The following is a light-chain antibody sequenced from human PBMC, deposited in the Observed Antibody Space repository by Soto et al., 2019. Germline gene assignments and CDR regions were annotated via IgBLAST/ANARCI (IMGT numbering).Light chain of an antibody. CDR2: DAS. V-gene: IGKV3-11*01. Sequence: IVLTQSPSTLSLSPGERATLSCRASQSVSSYLVWYQQKPGQAPRLLIYDASNRATGIPARFSGSGSGTDFTLTISSLEPEDFAVYYCQQRSNSPITFGQGTRLEIK. J-gene: IGKJ5*01. CDR1: QSVSSY. CDR3: QQRSNSPIT.